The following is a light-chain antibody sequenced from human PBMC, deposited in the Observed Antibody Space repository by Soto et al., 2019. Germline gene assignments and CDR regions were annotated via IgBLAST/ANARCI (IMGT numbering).Light chain of an antibody. Sequence: EIVLTQSPGTLSLSPGERATLSCRASQSIPSTYLAWYQQKPGQAPRLLIYGASTTATGISDRSSGSGSGTDFTLTISRLETEDFEVYSCHQYGFYPPFTFGPGTKVDIK. CDR2: GAS. V-gene: IGKV3-20*01. CDR3: HQYGFYPPFT. CDR1: QSIPSTY. J-gene: IGKJ3*01.